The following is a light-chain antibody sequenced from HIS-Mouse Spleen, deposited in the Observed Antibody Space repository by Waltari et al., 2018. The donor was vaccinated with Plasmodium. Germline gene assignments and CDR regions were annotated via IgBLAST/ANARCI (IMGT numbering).Light chain of an antibody. V-gene: IGKV4-1*01. CDR3: QKYYSTPYT. J-gene: IGKJ2*01. Sequence: DIVMTQSPDSLAVSLGERATINCKSSQSVFYSSNNKDYLAWYQQKPGQPPKLLIYWASTREAGVPDRFSGSGSGTDFTLTISSLQAEDVAVYYCQKYYSTPYTFGQGTKLEIK. CDR1: QSVFYSSNNKDY. CDR2: WAS.